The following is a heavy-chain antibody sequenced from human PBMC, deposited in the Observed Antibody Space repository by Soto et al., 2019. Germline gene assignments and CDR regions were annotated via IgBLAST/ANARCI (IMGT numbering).Heavy chain of an antibody. CDR2: LYWNDDE. Sequence: QITLRESGPTLVKPTQTLTLSCTLSGFSINTGGVGVGWIRQPPVKATESLALLYWNDDEWYSPSLRYRLSVTKDASENRVVLTMTHLDPTYTGTYSWANRRAIRNKLFFDHWGQGALVTVSS. D-gene: IGHD1-1*01. J-gene: IGHJ4*02. V-gene: IGHV2-5*01. CDR3: ANRRAIRNKLFFDH. CDR1: GFSINTGGVG.